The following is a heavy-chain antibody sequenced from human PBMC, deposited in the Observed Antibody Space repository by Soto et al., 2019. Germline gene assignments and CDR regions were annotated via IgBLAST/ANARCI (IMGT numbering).Heavy chain of an antibody. CDR2: IIPIFGTA. CDR1: GGTFSSYA. CDR3: AREGPNWNYVVYYYGMEV. J-gene: IGHJ6*02. V-gene: IGHV1-69*13. Sequence: SVKVSCKASGGTFSSYAISWVRQAPGQGLEWMGGIIPIFGTANYAQKFQGRVTITADESTSTAYMELSSLRSEDTAVYYCAREGPNWNYVVYYYGMEVWGQGTTVTVSS. D-gene: IGHD1-7*01.